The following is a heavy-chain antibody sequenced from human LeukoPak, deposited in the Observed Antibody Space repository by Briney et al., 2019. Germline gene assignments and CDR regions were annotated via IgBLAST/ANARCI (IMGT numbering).Heavy chain of an antibody. CDR3: VAGTTY. Sequence: GGSLRLSCAASGFTFSNFWMTWVRQAPGKGLEWVTIIKQDGSQKYYVDSVKGRFTISRDNARNSLYLQMNSLRAEDTAVYWAVAGTTYWGQGTLVTVSS. J-gene: IGHJ4*02. CDR1: GFTFSNFW. V-gene: IGHV3-7*05. CDR2: IKQDGSQK. D-gene: IGHD6-19*01.